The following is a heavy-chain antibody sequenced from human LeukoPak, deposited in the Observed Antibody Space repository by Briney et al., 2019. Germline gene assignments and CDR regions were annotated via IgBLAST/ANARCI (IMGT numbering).Heavy chain of an antibody. Sequence: SETLSLICTVAAGSISSSSYYWGWLRQPPGTGQEWIGSIYYSGSTYYNPSLKSRVTISVDTSKNQFSLNLSSVTAADTAVYYCARLYYDSSGYYQICYFDFWGQGTLVTVSS. CDR2: IYYSGST. V-gene: IGHV4-39*01. CDR1: AGSISSSSYY. D-gene: IGHD3-22*01. J-gene: IGHJ4*02. CDR3: ARLYYDSSGYYQICYFDF.